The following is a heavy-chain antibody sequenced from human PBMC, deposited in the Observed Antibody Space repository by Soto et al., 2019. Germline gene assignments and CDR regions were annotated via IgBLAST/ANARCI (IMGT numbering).Heavy chain of an antibody. CDR3: AKGLGNAKEV. Sequence: EMQLLESGGGLVQPGGSMRLSCSASGFNFGSYGMSWVRQAPGKGLEWVSGLTASGLNTYYTDSVKGRFTISRDNSRNTVHLQMSGLRVEDTAVFHCAKGLGNAKEVWGQGTTVTVSS. V-gene: IGHV3-23*01. CDR1: GFNFGSYG. D-gene: IGHD2-8*01. J-gene: IGHJ6*02. CDR2: LTASGLNT.